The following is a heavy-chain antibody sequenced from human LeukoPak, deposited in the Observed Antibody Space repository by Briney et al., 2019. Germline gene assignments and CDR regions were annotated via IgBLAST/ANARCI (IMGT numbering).Heavy chain of an antibody. V-gene: IGHV1-69*01. J-gene: IGHJ4*02. D-gene: IGHD3-22*01. Sequence: SVKVSCKASGGTFSSYAISWVRQAPGQGLEWMGGIIPIFGTANYAQKFQGRVTITADESTSTAYMELSSLRSEDTAVYYCASTSPRGDSSGYYYVDWGQGTLVTVSS. CDR1: GGTFSSYA. CDR2: IIPIFGTA. CDR3: ASTSPRGDSSGYYYVD.